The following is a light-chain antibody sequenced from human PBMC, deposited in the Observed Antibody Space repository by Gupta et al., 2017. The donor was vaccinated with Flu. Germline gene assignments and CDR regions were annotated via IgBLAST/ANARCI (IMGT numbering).Light chain of an antibody. CDR2: EGR. J-gene: IGLJ2*01. CDR1: NSDMGAYNY. Sequence: GKSIAISGTGTNSDMGAYNYVTWYQQHPGKRRKLMIDEGRKRPAGVSTRFSGSKSGNTASLTIAGRQAEDETDYYCGAYGAVGVVGGGTKVTVL. V-gene: IGLV2-14*01. CDR3: GAYGAVGV.